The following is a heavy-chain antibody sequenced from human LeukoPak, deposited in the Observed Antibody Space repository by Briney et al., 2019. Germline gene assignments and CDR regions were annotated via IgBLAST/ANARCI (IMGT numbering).Heavy chain of an antibody. Sequence: VSVKVSCKASGYTFTSYYMHWVRQAPGQGLEWMGIINPSGGSTSYAQKFQGRVTMTRDTSTSTVYMELSSLRSEDTAVYYCARDRSGFGELLTPGYFDYWGQGTLVTVSS. V-gene: IGHV1-46*01. D-gene: IGHD3-10*01. CDR3: ARDRSGFGELLTPGYFDY. CDR1: GYTFTSYY. J-gene: IGHJ4*02. CDR2: INPSGGST.